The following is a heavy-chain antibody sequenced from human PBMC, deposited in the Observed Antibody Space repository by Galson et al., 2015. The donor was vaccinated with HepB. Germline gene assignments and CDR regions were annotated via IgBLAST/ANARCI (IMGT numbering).Heavy chain of an antibody. V-gene: IGHV6-1*01. CDR1: GDSVSSDSSA. Sequence: CAISGDSVSSDSSAWNWIRQSPSRGLEWLGRTYYRSKWYNDYAVSVKSRIVINPDTSKNQFSLQLNSVTPEDTAVYYCVRGGHFDYWGLGSLVIVSS. D-gene: IGHD2-15*01. CDR2: TYYRSKWYN. CDR3: VRGGHFDY. J-gene: IGHJ4*02.